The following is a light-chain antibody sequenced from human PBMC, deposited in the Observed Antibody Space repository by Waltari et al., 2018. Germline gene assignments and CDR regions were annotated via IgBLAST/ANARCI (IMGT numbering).Light chain of an antibody. CDR3: ATWDDSLNGL. CDR2: SNN. Sequence: QSVLTQPPSVSGTPGQRVSFSCSGSSSNIGSKSVNWYQQVPGTAAKLLIYSNNQRPSVVPDRFSGSKSGTSASLAISGLQSEDEADYYCATWDDSLNGLFGGGTRLTVL. J-gene: IGLJ2*01. CDR1: SSNIGSKS. V-gene: IGLV1-44*01.